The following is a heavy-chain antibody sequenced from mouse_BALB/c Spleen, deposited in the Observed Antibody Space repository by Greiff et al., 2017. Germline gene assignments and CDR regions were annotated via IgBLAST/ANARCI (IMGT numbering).Heavy chain of an antibody. D-gene: IGHD2-14*01. CDR1: GFNIKDTY. CDR2: IDPANGNT. CDR3: ARGGYGGY. Sequence: EVKLQESGAELVKPGASVKLSCTASGFNIKDTYMHWVKQRPEQGLEWIGRIDPANGNTKYDPKFQGKATITADTSSNTAYLQLSSLTSEDTAVYYCARGGYGGYWGQGTTLTVSS. J-gene: IGHJ2*01. V-gene: IGHV14-3*02.